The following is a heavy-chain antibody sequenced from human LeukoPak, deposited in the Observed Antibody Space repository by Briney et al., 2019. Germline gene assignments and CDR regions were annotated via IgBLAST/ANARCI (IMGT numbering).Heavy chain of an antibody. V-gene: IGHV4-59*11. D-gene: IGHD6-19*01. CDR1: GGSISSHY. Sequence: SETLSLTCTVSGGSISSHYWSRIRQPPGKGLEWIGYIYYSGSTNYNPSLKSRVTISVDTSKNQFSLKLSSVTAADTAVYYCARDGTKAVAGRSYYYYYMDVWGKGTTVTVSS. CDR2: IYYSGST. CDR3: ARDGTKAVAGRSYYYYYMDV. J-gene: IGHJ6*03.